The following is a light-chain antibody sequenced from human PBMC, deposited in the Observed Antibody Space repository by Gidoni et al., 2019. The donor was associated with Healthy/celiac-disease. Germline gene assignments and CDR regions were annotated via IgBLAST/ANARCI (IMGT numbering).Light chain of an antibody. CDR3: QQRSNWPT. J-gene: IGKJ3*01. Sequence: EIVLTQSPATLSLSPGERATLSCRASQSVSSYLAWYQQKPGQAPRLLIYDASNRATGIPAMFSGSGSGTDFTLTISSLEPEDFAVYDCQQRSNWPTFGPGTKVEIK. CDR2: DAS. V-gene: IGKV3-11*01. CDR1: QSVSSY.